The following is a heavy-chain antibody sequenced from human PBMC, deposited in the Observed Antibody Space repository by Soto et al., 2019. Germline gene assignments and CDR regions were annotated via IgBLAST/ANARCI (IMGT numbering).Heavy chain of an antibody. CDR3: ASYGDYYGSGRYYKRGEYYYMDV. CDR2: ISSSSSYI. Sequence: GGSLRLSCAASGFTFSSYSMNWVRQAPGKGLEWVSSISSSSSYIYYADSVKGRFTISRDNAKNSLYLQMNSLRAEDTAVYYCASYGDYYGSGRYYKRGEYYYMDVWGKGTTVTVSS. CDR1: GFTFSSYS. D-gene: IGHD3-10*01. V-gene: IGHV3-21*01. J-gene: IGHJ6*03.